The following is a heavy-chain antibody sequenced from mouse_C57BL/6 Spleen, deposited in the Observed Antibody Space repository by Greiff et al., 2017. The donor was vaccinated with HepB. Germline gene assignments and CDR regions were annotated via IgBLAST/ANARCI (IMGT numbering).Heavy chain of an antibody. J-gene: IGHJ1*03. D-gene: IGHD1-1*01. Sequence: QVQLKQSGPGLVQPSQSLSITCTVSGFSLTSYGVHWVRQSPGKGLEWLGVIWSGGSTDYNAAFISRLSISKDNSKSQVFFKMNSLQADDTAIYYCARDGTVVAPLDVWGTGTTVTVSS. CDR3: ARDGTVVAPLDV. CDR1: GFSLTSYG. CDR2: IWSGGST. V-gene: IGHV2-2*01.